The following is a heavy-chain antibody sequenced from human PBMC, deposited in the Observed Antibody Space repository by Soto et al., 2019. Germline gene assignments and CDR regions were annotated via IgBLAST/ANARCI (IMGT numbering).Heavy chain of an antibody. V-gene: IGHV4-59*01. D-gene: IGHD2-2*01. CDR2: IYYSGST. Sequence: SETLSLTCTVSGGSISSYYWSWIRQPPGKGLEWIGYIYYSGSTNYNPSLKSRVTISVDTSKNQFSLKLSSVTAADTAVYYCARADIVVVPAAIVGAFDIWGQGTMVTVSS. CDR3: ARADIVVVPAAIVGAFDI. J-gene: IGHJ3*02. CDR1: GGSISSYY.